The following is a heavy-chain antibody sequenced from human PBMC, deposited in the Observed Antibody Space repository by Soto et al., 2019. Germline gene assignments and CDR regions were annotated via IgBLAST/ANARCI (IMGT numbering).Heavy chain of an antibody. CDR2: ISNTAITD. D-gene: IGHD2-2*01. Sequence: QVHLVESGGDLVKPGGSLRLSCVASGFSFSDYSMTWMRQAPGGGLDFVAFISNTAITDYYADSVKGPLPISRYNARNSVYLQMDSLRAEDAAVYDCARDLHQMLTHKHDYYYLDVWGTGTTVTVSS. J-gene: IGHJ6*03. CDR3: ARDLHQMLTHKHDYYYLDV. V-gene: IGHV3-11*01. CDR1: GFSFSDYS.